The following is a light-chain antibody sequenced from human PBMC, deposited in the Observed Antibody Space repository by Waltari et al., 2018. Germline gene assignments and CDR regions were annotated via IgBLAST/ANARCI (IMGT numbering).Light chain of an antibody. CDR1: SPNIGSTT. CDR2: SNN. V-gene: IGLV1-44*01. Sequence: TPGQRVTISCSGSSPNIGSTTINWYQQLPGTAPKFLIYSNNQRPSGVPDRFSGSKSGTSASLAISGLQSEDEADDYCAAWDDSLNGHAVFGGGTKLTVL. CDR3: AAWDDSLNGHAV. J-gene: IGLJ2*01.